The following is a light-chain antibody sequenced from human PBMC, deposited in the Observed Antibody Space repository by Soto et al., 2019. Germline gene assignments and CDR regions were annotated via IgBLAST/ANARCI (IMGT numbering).Light chain of an antibody. V-gene: IGKV3-20*01. Sequence: EIVLTQSPGTLSLSPGERATLSCRASQSVSSSYLAWYQQKPGQAPRLLIYGASSRATGIPYRFSGSGSETDFTLTISRLEPEDFAVYYCQQYGSSSWTFGQGTKVEIK. CDR2: GAS. J-gene: IGKJ1*01. CDR1: QSVSSSY. CDR3: QQYGSSSWT.